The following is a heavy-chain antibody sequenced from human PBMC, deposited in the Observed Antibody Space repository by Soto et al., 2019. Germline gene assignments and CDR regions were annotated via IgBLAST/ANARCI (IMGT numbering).Heavy chain of an antibody. CDR2: IYPSDSNT. V-gene: IGHV5-51*01. D-gene: IGHD6-13*01. J-gene: IGHJ6*02. Sequence: GESLKISCKGSGYIFTSYWIGWVRQMPGKGLEWMGIIYPSDSNTRYSPSSQGQVTISADKSINTAYLQWSSLKASDTAIYYCARALSISSSSAIHYGIDVWAQRTTVTVSS. CDR3: ARALSISSSSAIHYGIDV. CDR1: GYIFTSYW.